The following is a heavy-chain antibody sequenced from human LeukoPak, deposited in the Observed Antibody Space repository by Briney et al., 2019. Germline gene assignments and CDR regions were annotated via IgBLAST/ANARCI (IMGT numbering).Heavy chain of an antibody. Sequence: GGSLRLSCAASGCTFSSFDRNWVRQAPGKGLEWVSSISTSSRYIYYRDSLTGRLTISRDDAKNSLYLQMNSPRVEDPALSYCARADCSGSTCYSRRSWFDPWGQGTLVTVSS. V-gene: IGHV3-21*01. J-gene: IGHJ5*02. CDR1: GCTFSSFD. CDR3: ARADCSGSTCYSRRSWFDP. D-gene: IGHD2-2*01. CDR2: ISTSSRYI.